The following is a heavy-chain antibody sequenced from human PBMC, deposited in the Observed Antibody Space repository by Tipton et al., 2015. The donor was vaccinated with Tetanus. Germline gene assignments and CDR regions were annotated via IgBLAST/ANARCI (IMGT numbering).Heavy chain of an antibody. J-gene: IGHJ5*02. CDR2: IYQSGST. Sequence: TLSLTCTVSGGSINSPDYSWGWIRQPPGKGLEWIGYIYQSGSTSYNPSLATRATITADKSKNQFSLNLRSVTAADTAVYYCARDRGQQFVSDWFDPWGQGTLVTVSS. CDR1: GGSINSPDYS. D-gene: IGHD6-6*01. CDR3: ARDRGQQFVSDWFDP. V-gene: IGHV4-30-2*01.